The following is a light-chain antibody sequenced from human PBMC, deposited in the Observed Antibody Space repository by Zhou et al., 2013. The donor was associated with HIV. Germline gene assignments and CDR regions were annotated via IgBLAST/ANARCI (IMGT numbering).Light chain of an antibody. CDR1: QSVSSSY. CDR2: ATS. Sequence: EIVLTQSPGTLSLSPGERATLSCRASQSVSSSYLAWYQQKPGQAPRLLIYATSNRATGIPDRFSGSGSGTDFTLTINSLEPEDFAVYYCQQRMTFGQGTRLEIK. V-gene: IGKV3D-20*02. J-gene: IGKJ5*01. CDR3: QQRMT.